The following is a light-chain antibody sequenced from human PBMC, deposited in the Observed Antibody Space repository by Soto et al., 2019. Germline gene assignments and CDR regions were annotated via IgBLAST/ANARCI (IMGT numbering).Light chain of an antibody. CDR1: QSVSSSY. J-gene: IGKJ1*01. CDR2: GVS. CDR3: QQYRT. Sequence: EIVLTQSPGTLSLSPGERATLSCRASQSVSSSYLAWYQQKPGQAPRLLMYGVSSRATGIPDRFSGSGSGTDFTLTISRLEPEDFAVYYCQQYRTFGQGTKVEIK. V-gene: IGKV3-20*01.